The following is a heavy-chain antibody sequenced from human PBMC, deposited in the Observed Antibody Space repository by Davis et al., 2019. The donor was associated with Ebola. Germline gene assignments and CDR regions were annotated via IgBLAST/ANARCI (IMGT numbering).Heavy chain of an antibody. Sequence: AASVKVSCKASGYTFTSYGISWVRQAPGQGLEWMGWISAYNGNTNYAQKFQGRVTITADKSTSIAYMELSSLRSEDTAVYYCLSDCSSTSCYRWFDPWGQGTLVTVSS. CDR1: GYTFTSYG. J-gene: IGHJ5*02. CDR3: LSDCSSTSCYRWFDP. D-gene: IGHD2-2*01. CDR2: ISAYNGNT. V-gene: IGHV1-18*01.